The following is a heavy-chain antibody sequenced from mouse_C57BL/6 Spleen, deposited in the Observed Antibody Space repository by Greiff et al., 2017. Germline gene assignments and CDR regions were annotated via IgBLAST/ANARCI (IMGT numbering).Heavy chain of an antibody. CDR2: ISSGSSTI. Sequence: EVQGVESGGGLVKPGGSLKLSCAASGFTFSDYGMHWVRQAPEKGLEWVAYISSGSSTIYYADTVKGRFTISRDNAKNTLFLQMTSLRSEDTAMYYCARPGDQLTGTYWYFDVWGTGTTVTVSS. CDR3: ARPGDQLTGTYWYFDV. V-gene: IGHV5-17*01. J-gene: IGHJ1*03. CDR1: GFTFSDYG. D-gene: IGHD4-1*01.